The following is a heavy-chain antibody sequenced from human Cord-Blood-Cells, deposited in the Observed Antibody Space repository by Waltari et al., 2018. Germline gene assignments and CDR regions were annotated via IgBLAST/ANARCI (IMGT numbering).Heavy chain of an antibody. V-gene: IGHV4-34*01. D-gene: IGHD3-3*01. Sequence: QVQLQQWGAGLLKPSETLSLTCAVYGGSFSGYYWRWIRQPPGKGLEWIGEINHSGSTNYNPALKSRVTISVDTSKNQFSLKLSSVTAADTAVYYCASASGFFLEWLLFDYWGQGTLVTVSS. CDR3: ASASGFFLEWLLFDY. CDR2: INHSGST. J-gene: IGHJ4*02. CDR1: GGSFSGYY.